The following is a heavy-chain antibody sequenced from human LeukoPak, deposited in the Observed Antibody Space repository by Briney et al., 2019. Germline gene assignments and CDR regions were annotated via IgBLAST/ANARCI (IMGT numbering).Heavy chain of an antibody. V-gene: IGHV4-34*01. CDR1: GGSFGGYY. J-gene: IGHJ4*02. D-gene: IGHD1-26*01. CDR3: ARVKRRLSGSPPPGYFDY. Sequence: KPSETLSLTCAVYGGSFGGYYWSWIRQPPGKGLEWIGEINHSGSTNYNPSLKSRVTISVDTSKNQFPLKLSSVTAADTAVYYCARVKRRLSGSPPPGYFDYWGQGTLVTVSS. CDR2: INHSGST.